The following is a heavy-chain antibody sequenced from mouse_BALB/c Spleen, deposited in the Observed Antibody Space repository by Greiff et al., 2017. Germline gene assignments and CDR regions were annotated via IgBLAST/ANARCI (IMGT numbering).Heavy chain of an antibody. Sequence: VQLQQPGAELVKPGASVKLSCKASGYTFTSYWMHWVKQRPGQGLEWIGEINPSNGRTNYNEKFKSKATLTVDKSSSTAYMQLSSLTSEDSAVYYCARVGYDYDPYYAMDYWGQGTSVTVSS. CDR1: GYTFTSYW. D-gene: IGHD2-4*01. V-gene: IGHV1S81*02. J-gene: IGHJ4*01. CDR3: ARVGYDYDPYYAMDY. CDR2: INPSNGRT.